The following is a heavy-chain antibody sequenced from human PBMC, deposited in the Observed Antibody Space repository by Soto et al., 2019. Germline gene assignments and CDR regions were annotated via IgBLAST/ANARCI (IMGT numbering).Heavy chain of an antibody. V-gene: IGHV3-30-3*01. CDR3: AREGDYSSSWYPYYYYYYGMDV. D-gene: IGHD6-13*01. CDR1: GFTFSSYA. J-gene: IGHJ6*02. Sequence: GGSRRLSCAASGFTFSSYAMHWVRQAPGKGLGWVAVISYDGSNKYYADSVKGRFTISRDNSKNTLYLQMNSLRAEDTAVYYCAREGDYSSSWYPYYYYYYGMDVWGQGTTVTVSS. CDR2: ISYDGSNK.